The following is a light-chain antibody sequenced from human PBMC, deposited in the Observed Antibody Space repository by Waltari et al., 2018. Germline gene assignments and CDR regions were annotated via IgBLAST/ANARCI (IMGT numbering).Light chain of an antibody. J-gene: IGKJ1*01. CDR2: GAS. Sequence: EIVMTQSPATLSVSPGERATLSCRASQSVSSNLAWYQQKPGQAPRLLISGASTRATGIPARFSGSGSGTEFTLTISSLRSEDFAVYYCQQYNNWPPRTFGQGTKVEIK. CDR1: QSVSSN. V-gene: IGKV3-15*01. CDR3: QQYNNWPPRT.